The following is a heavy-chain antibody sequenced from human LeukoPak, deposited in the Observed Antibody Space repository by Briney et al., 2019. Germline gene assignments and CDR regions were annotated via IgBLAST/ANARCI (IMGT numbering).Heavy chain of an antibody. V-gene: IGHV3-33*01. J-gene: IGHJ4*02. CDR3: ARERDAYGAIDY. CDR1: GFTFSSYG. Sequence: GGSLRLSCAASGFTFSSYGMHWVRQAPGKGLEWVAVIWYDGSNKYYADSVKGRFTVSRDNSKNTLYLQMNSLRAEDTAVYYCARERDAYGAIDYWGQGTLVTVSS. CDR2: IWYDGSNK. D-gene: IGHD5-24*01.